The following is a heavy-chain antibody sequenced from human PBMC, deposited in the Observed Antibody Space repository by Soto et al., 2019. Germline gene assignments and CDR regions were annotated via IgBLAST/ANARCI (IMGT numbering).Heavy chain of an antibody. V-gene: IGHV3-7*03. J-gene: IGHJ4*01. Sequence: GGSLRLSCAASGFTFSSYWMNWVRQAPGKGLELVANINEDGSVTSYVDSVKGRFTVSRDNTISSLYLQMNSLRVEDTALYYCAKGLSTPGIDYWGQGTLVTVSS. CDR1: GFTFSSYW. CDR3: AKGLSTPGIDY. D-gene: IGHD2-15*01. CDR2: INEDGSVT.